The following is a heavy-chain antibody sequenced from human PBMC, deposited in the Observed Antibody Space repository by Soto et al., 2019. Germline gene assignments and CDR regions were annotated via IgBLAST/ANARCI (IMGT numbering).Heavy chain of an antibody. Sequence: QVQLVQSGAEEKKPGASVKVSCKASGYTFTSYAMHWVRQAPGQRLEWMGWINAGNGNTKYSQKFQGRVTITRDTSASTAYMELSSLRSEDTAVYYCAREEGIQLWAPYYYYGMDVWGQGTTVTVSS. D-gene: IGHD5-18*01. J-gene: IGHJ6*02. V-gene: IGHV1-3*05. CDR1: GYTFTSYA. CDR2: INAGNGNT. CDR3: AREEGIQLWAPYYYYGMDV.